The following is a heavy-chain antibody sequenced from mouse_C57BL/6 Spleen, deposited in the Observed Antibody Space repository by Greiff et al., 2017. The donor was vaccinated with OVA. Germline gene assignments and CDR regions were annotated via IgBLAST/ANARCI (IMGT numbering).Heavy chain of an antibody. V-gene: IGHV1-47*01. CDR3: ASREIYEDYFDY. Sequence: VPLQESGAELVKPGASVKMSCKASGYTFTTYPIEWMKQNHGKSLAWIGNFHPYNDDTKYNDKFKGKATLTVEQSSSTVYLALSRLSSDDSAVYYYASREIYEDYFDYWGQGTTLTVSS. CDR2: FHPYNDDT. J-gene: IGHJ2*01. D-gene: IGHD1-1*01. CDR1: GYTFTTYP.